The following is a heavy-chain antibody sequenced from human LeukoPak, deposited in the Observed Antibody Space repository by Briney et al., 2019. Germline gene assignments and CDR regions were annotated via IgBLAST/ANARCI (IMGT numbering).Heavy chain of an antibody. CDR2: ITRGGSRT. Sequence: GGSPGLSCAASGFTFSRTWMHWVRRAPGKGLEWVSHITRGGSRTTYADSVKGRFTISRDNAKNTLYLQMNSLRAEDTAVYYCTRDGYGEFSWGQGTLVTVSS. V-gene: IGHV3-74*01. J-gene: IGHJ5*02. D-gene: IGHD3-10*01. CDR3: TRDGYGEFS. CDR1: GFTFSRTW.